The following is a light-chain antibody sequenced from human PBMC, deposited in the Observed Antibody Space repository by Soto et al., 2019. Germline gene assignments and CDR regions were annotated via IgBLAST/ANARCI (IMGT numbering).Light chain of an antibody. J-gene: IGKJ3*01. CDR1: QSLFHTATNKNY. Sequence: DIVMTQSPDSLDLSLGERATIDCKSSQSLFHTATNKNYLAWYQQKAGQPPKLLIYGASSREYGVPGRFSGSGSGTDFTLTISSLQAEDVAIYYCQQYYDTPFTFGPGTKLDF. CDR3: QQYYDTPFT. V-gene: IGKV4-1*01. CDR2: GAS.